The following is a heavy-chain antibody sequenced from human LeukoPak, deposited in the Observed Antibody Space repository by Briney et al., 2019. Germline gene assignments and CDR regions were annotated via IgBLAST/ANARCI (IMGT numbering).Heavy chain of an antibody. CDR2: TYYRSKWYN. Sequence: SQTLSLSCAISGDSVSSNSAIWNWIRQCPLRGLEWLGRTYYRSKWYNDYAVSVKSRITINPDTSKNQFSLQLNSVTLEDTAVYYCVRQFTSSWFDYWGQGTLVTVSS. V-gene: IGHV6-1*01. CDR3: VRQFTSSWFDY. J-gene: IGHJ4*02. CDR1: GDSVSSNSAI. D-gene: IGHD6-13*01.